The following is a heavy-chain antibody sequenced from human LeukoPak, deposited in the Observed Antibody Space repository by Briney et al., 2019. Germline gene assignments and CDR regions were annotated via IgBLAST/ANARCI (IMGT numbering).Heavy chain of an antibody. CDR3: AKGRFAVRGGLDY. Sequence: GGSLRLSCAASGFTFSSYAMSWVRQAPGKGLEWVSAISGSGGSTYYADSVRGRFTISRDNSKNTLYLQMNSLRAEDTAVYYCAKGRFAVRGGLDYWGQGTLVTVSS. J-gene: IGHJ4*02. CDR2: ISGSGGST. D-gene: IGHD3-10*01. V-gene: IGHV3-23*01. CDR1: GFTFSSYA.